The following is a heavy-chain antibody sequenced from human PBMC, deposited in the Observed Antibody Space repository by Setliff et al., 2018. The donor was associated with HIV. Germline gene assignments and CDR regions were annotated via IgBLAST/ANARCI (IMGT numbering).Heavy chain of an antibody. CDR1: GDSVSSSPYY. V-gene: IGHV4-61*02. J-gene: IGHJ4*02. D-gene: IGHD2-15*01. CDR3: AGDYAGSGRPFDY. Sequence: SETLSLTCSVSGDSVSSSPYYWSWIRQPAGKGLEWIGRFDSTGSPDYNPSLKSRVTISIDTSKNHFSLKLSSVAAADTAVYFCAGDYAGSGRPFDYWGQGTLVTVSS. CDR2: FDSTGSP.